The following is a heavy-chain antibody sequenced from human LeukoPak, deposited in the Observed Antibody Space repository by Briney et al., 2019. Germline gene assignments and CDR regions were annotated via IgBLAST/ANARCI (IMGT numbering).Heavy chain of an antibody. Sequence: SETLSLTCTVSSDSISTYCWSWIRQPPGKGLEWIGYVDYSGSTNYNPSLKSRVTVSVDTSKNQFSLKLSSVTAADTAVYYCARETSQKGAHYMDVWGKGTTVTISS. D-gene: IGHD3-16*01. CDR2: VDYSGST. CDR1: SDSISTYC. J-gene: IGHJ6*03. V-gene: IGHV4-59*01. CDR3: ARETSQKGAHYMDV.